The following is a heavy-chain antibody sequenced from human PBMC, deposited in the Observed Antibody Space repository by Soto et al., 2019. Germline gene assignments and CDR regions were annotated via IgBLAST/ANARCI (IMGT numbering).Heavy chain of an antibody. Sequence: QVQLVQSGAEVKKPGSSVKVSCKASGGTFSSYAISWVRQAPGQGLEWMGGIIPIFGTANYAQKFQGRVTITADESTSTAYMELSSLRSEDTAVYYCARDNRYYYDSSGYGTPLDYWGQGTLVTVSS. CDR3: ARDNRYYYDSSGYGTPLDY. CDR2: IIPIFGTA. V-gene: IGHV1-69*01. J-gene: IGHJ4*02. D-gene: IGHD3-22*01. CDR1: GGTFSSYA.